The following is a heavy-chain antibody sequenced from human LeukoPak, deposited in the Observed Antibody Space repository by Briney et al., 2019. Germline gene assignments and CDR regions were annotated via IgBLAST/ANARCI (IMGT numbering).Heavy chain of an antibody. J-gene: IGHJ4*02. D-gene: IGHD3-9*01. CDR2: ICTSGST. Sequence: SETRSLTCTVSGGSISSYYWSWIRQPAGKGLEWIGRICTSGSTNYNPSLKSRVTMSVDTSKNQFSQKLSSVAAADTAVYYCARENLRYFDYWGQGTLVTVSS. V-gene: IGHV4-4*07. CDR1: GGSISSYY. CDR3: ARENLRYFDY.